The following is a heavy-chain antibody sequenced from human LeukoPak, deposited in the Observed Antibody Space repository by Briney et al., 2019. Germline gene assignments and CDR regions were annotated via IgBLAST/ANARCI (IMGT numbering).Heavy chain of an antibody. Sequence: GASVKVSCKASGNTFTRNYIQWVRQAPGQGLEWMGGIIPIFGTANYAQKFQGRVTITADESTSTAYMELSSLRSEDTAVYYCATTSSSSDDAFDIWGQGTMVTVSS. CDR3: ATTSSSSDDAFDI. V-gene: IGHV1-69*13. CDR2: IIPIFGTA. D-gene: IGHD6-6*01. J-gene: IGHJ3*02. CDR1: GNTFTRNY.